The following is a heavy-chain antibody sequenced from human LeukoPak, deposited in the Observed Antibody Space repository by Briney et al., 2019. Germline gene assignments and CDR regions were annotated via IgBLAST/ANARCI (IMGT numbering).Heavy chain of an antibody. CDR2: ISAYNGNT. CDR3: ARDRYSGSYGLFDY. J-gene: IGHJ4*02. D-gene: IGHD1-26*01. Sequence: GASVKVSCKASGYTFTSYGISWVRQAPGQGLEWMGWISAYNGNTNYAQKLQGRVTMTTDTSTSTAYMELRSLRSEDTAVYYCARDRYSGSYGLFDYWGQGTLVTVSS. V-gene: IGHV1-18*01. CDR1: GYTFTSYG.